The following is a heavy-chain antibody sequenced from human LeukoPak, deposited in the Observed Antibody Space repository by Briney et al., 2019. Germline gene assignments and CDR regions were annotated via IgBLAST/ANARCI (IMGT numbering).Heavy chain of an antibody. D-gene: IGHD5-12*01. J-gene: IGHJ4*02. CDR2: LHADGNEK. Sequence: PGGSLRPSCAAYGFSLSGYWMSWVRQAPGKGLEWVARLHADGNEKNFVHSVKGRFTVSRDNAKNSLYLQMNSLRVEDTAVYYCARGGYSFDYLGQGTLVTVSS. V-gene: IGHV3-7*01. CDR1: GFSLSGYW. CDR3: ARGGYSFDY.